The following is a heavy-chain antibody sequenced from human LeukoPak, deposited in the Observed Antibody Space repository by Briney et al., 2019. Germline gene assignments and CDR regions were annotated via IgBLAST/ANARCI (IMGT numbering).Heavy chain of an antibody. CDR3: AKIGVIGLWYFDL. V-gene: IGHV3-23*01. Sequence: GGSLRLSCAASGFTFSNYAMNWVRQAPGRGLEWVSGISSTSASTYYIDSVKGRFTISRDNSKNTLYLQMNSLRAEDTAVYYCAKIGVIGLWYFDLWGRGTLATVSS. CDR2: ISSTSAST. CDR1: GFTFSNYA. D-gene: IGHD3-10*01. J-gene: IGHJ2*01.